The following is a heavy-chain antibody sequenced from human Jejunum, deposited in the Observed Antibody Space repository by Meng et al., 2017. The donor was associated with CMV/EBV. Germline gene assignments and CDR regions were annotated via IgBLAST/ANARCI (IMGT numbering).Heavy chain of an antibody. CDR3: ARGGGGSYDSSTYYPFYFDY. J-gene: IGHJ4*02. V-gene: IGHV1-69*17. CDR1: FG. Sequence: FGVRWVRQAPGQALEWMGGIIPMFGLAKYAQNFQGRVTITADKSTNTAYMEMSSLRSENTALYFCARGGGGSYDSSTYYPFYFDYWGQGTLVTVSS. D-gene: IGHD3-22*01. CDR2: IIPMFGLA.